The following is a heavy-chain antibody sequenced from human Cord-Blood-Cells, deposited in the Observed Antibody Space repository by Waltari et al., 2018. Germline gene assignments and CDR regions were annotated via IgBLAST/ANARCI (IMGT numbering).Heavy chain of an antibody. CDR1: GFTFSSYC. CDR2: IRYDGSNK. J-gene: IGHJ4*02. D-gene: IGHD6-6*01. CDR3: AKEWGKNELAFDY. V-gene: IGHV3-30*02. Sequence: QVQLVESGGGVVQPGGSLRLPCAASGFTFSSYCLHWVRQAPGKGLEWVAFIRYDGSNKYYADSVKGRFTISRDNSKNTLYLQMNSLRAEDTAVYYCAKEWGKNELAFDYWGQGTLVTVSS.